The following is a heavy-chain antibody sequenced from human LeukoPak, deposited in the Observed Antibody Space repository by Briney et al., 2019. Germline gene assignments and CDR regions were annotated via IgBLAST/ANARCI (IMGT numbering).Heavy chain of an antibody. J-gene: IGHJ3*02. CDR3: ARGHYYDSSGYYDAFDI. CDR1: GFTFSSYS. Sequence: PGGSLRLSCAASGFTFSSYSMNWVRQAPGKGLEWVSSISSSSSYIYYADSVKGRFTISRENAKNSLYLQMNSLRAEDTAVYYCARGHYYDSSGYYDAFDIWGQGTMVTVSS. V-gene: IGHV3-21*01. D-gene: IGHD3-22*01. CDR2: ISSSSSYI.